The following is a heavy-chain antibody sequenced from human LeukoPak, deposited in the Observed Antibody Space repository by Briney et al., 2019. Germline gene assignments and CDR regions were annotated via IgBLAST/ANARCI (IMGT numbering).Heavy chain of an antibody. CDR2: INPNSGGT. J-gene: IGHJ4*02. D-gene: IGHD2-21*02. Sequence: LVASVKVSCKASGYTFTGYYMHWVRQAPGQGLEWMGWINPNSGGTNYAQKFQGRVTMTRDTSISTAYMELSRQRSDDTAVDCGARGGGVVVTDYWGQGTLVTVSS. CDR3: ARGGGVVVTDY. V-gene: IGHV1-2*02. CDR1: GYTFTGYY.